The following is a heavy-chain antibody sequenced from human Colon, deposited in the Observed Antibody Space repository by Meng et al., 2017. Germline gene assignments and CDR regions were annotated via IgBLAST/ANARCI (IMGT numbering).Heavy chain of an antibody. Sequence: SLKISCAASGFKFDDYALHWVRQAPGKGLEWVSGLDWNGKSIDYVDSVKGRFTISRDNARNSLYLQMNDLRAEDTALYYCVKDQTFSSGPFDYWGQGTRV. D-gene: IGHD6-25*01. CDR2: LDWNGKSI. CDR3: VKDQTFSSGPFDY. CDR1: GFKFDDYA. V-gene: IGHV3-9*01. J-gene: IGHJ4*02.